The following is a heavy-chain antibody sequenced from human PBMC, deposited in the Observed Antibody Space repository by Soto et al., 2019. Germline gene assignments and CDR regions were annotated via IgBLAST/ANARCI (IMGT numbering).Heavy chain of an antibody. V-gene: IGHV3-23*01. Sequence: GGSLRLSCAASGFTFTDYAFSWVRQAPGKGLEWVATISGIGGSTYLADSVKGRLSISRDNSENTVSLLMNSLRAEDTAVYFCARGSSGYISSWYYFDYWGRGTLVTVSS. CDR3: ARGSSGYISSWYYFDY. CDR1: GFTFTDYA. CDR2: ISGIGGST. J-gene: IGHJ4*02. D-gene: IGHD6-13*01.